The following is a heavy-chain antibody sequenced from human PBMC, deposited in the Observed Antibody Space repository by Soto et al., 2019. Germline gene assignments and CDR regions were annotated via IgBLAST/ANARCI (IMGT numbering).Heavy chain of an antibody. Sequence: HPGGSLRLSCAASGFTFSSYGMHGVRQAPGKGLEWVAVIWYDGSNKFYADSVKGRFTISRDNSKNTLYLQMNSLRAEDTAVYYCARDGGDYDFWNGYYFDYWGQGTLVTVSS. CDR3: ARDGGDYDFWNGYYFDY. CDR1: GFTFSSYG. J-gene: IGHJ4*02. V-gene: IGHV3-33*01. D-gene: IGHD3-3*01. CDR2: IWYDGSNK.